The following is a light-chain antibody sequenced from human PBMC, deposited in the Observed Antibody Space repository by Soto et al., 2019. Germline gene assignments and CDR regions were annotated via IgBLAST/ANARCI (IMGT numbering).Light chain of an antibody. J-gene: IGLJ2*01. V-gene: IGLV1-40*01. CDR1: SSNIGAGYD. Sequence: QSVLTQPPSVSGAPGQRVTISCTGSSSNIGAGYDVHWYQQLRGTAPKVLIYGNSNRPSGVPDRFSGSKSGTSASLAITGLQAEDEADYYCQSYDSSLSGHVVFGGGTKLTVL. CDR2: GNS. CDR3: QSYDSSLSGHVV.